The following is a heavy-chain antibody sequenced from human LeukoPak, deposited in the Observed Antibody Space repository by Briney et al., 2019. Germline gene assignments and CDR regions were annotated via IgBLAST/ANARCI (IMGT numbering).Heavy chain of an antibody. CDR3: AIAQSWDELFDS. D-gene: IGHD1-1*01. V-gene: IGHV3-53*01. J-gene: IGHJ4*02. Sequence: GGPLRLSCAASGIAVTGNYMSWVRQPPGKGLEWVSFISINTDTFYADSVRGRFTISRDSSKNTLFLQMNSLRDEDSAVYYCAIAQSWDELFDSWGQGTLVTVSS. CDR2: ISINTDT. CDR1: GIAVTGNY.